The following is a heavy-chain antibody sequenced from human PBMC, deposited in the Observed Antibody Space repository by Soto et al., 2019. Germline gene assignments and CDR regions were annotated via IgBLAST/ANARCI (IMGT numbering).Heavy chain of an antibody. V-gene: IGHV3-21*06. Sequence: EVQVVESGGGLVKPGGSLRLSCGASGLTFRSYGMNWVRKAPGKGLEWVSSISGTTSYIFYADSVKGRFTISRDNAKNLVYLQMDSLRAEDTAVYYCARGVFDYWGQGALVTVSS. CDR3: ARGVFDY. CDR1: GLTFRSYG. J-gene: IGHJ4*02. CDR2: ISGTTSYI.